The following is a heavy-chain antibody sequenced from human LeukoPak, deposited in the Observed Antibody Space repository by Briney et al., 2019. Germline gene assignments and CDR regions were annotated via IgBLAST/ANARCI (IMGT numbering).Heavy chain of an antibody. CDR1: GFTFSSYS. V-gene: IGHV3-21*04. CDR3: ARGVQGDGPGLGVWEMAIDY. CDR2: ISSSSYI. Sequence: GGSLRLSCAASGFTFSSYSMNWVRQAPGKGLEWVSSISSSSYIYYADSVKGRFTISRDNAKNSLYLQMNSLRAEDTAVYYCARGVQGDGPGLGVWEMAIDYWGQGTLVTVSS. D-gene: IGHD3-16*01. J-gene: IGHJ4*02.